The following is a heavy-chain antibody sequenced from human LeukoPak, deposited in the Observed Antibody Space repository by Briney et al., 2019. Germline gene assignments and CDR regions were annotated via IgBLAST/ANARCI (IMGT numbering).Heavy chain of an antibody. J-gene: IGHJ4*02. D-gene: IGHD1-26*01. CDR1: GFTFSSSG. CDR2: DGTSK. CDR3: AKETRGSYSDY. Sequence: GGSLRLSCAASGFTFSSSGMHWVRQAPGKGLEWVAFDGTSKYYTDSVKGRFTISRDNSKNTVYLQMNSLRAEDTAVYYCAKETRGSYSDYWGQGTLVTVSS. V-gene: IGHV3-30*02.